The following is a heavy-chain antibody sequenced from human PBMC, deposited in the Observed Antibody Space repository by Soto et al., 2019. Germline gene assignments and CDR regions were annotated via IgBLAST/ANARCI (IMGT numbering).Heavy chain of an antibody. CDR3: ARHVSSSWYPHS. CDR1: GYTFTSYG. Sequence: QVQLVQSGAQVKKPGASVKVSCKASGYTFTSYGISWVRQAPGQGLEWMGWISAYNGNTNYAQKLQGRVTMTTDPPTSTADMELRSLRSDDTTVYYCARHVSSSWYPHSWRQGTLVTVSS. J-gene: IGHJ4*02. V-gene: IGHV1-18*01. D-gene: IGHD6-13*01. CDR2: ISAYNGNT.